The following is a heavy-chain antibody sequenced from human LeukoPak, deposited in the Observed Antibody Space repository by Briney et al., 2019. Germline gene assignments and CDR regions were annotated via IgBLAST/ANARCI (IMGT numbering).Heavy chain of an antibody. V-gene: IGHV4-39*07. J-gene: IGHJ4*02. CDR1: GGSISSSSYY. Sequence: SETLSLTCTVSGGSISSSSYYWGWIRQPPGKGLEWIGSIYYSGSTYYNPSLKSRVTISVDTSKNQFSLKLSSVTAADTAVCYCARLEMATGVLVYWGQGTLVTVSS. CDR3: ARLEMATGVLVY. CDR2: IYYSGST. D-gene: IGHD5-24*01.